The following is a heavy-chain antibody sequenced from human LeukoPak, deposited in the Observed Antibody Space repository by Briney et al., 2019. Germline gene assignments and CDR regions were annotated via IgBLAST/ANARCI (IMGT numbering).Heavy chain of an antibody. CDR3: ARHYHQLFLYWYFDL. CDR2: IYYSGST. Sequence: SETLSLTCTVSGGSISGYFWSWIRQPPGKGLEWIGSIYYSGSTYYNPSLKSRVTISVDTSKNQFSLKLSSVTAADTAVYYCARHYHQLFLYWYFDLWGRGTLVTVSS. CDR1: GGSISGYF. V-gene: IGHV4-59*05. J-gene: IGHJ2*01. D-gene: IGHD2-2*01.